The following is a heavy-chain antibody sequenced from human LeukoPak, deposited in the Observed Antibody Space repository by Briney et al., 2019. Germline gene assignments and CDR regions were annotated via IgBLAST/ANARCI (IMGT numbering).Heavy chain of an antibody. J-gene: IGHJ5*02. CDR3: ARVYGGDCSSTSCYPNWFDP. D-gene: IGHD2-2*01. V-gene: IGHV4-39*07. CDR1: GGSISSSSYY. Sequence: PSETLSLTCTVSGGSISSSSYYWGWIRQPPGKGLEWIGSIYYSGSTYYNPSLKSRVTISVDKSKNQFSLKLSSVTAADTAVYYCARVYGGDCSSTSCYPNWFDPWGQGTLVTVSS. CDR2: IYYSGST.